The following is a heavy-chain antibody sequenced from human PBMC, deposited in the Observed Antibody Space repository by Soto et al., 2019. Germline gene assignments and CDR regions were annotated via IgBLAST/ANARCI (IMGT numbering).Heavy chain of an antibody. V-gene: IGHV3-15*07. CDR2: IKSKTDGGTT. CDR3: TTEVPNNGNDDGDAFDI. Sequence: EVQLVESGGGLVKPGGSLRLSCAASGFTFSNAWMNWVRQAPGKGLEWVGRIKSKTDGGTTDYAATVKGRFTISRDDSKNTLYLQMNSLKTEDTAVYYCTTEVPNNGNDDGDAFDIWGQGKMVTVSS. J-gene: IGHJ3*02. D-gene: IGHD1-20*01. CDR1: GFTFSNAW.